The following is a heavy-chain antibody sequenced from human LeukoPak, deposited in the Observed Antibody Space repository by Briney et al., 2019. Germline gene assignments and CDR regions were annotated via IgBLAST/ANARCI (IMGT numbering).Heavy chain of an antibody. D-gene: IGHD2-15*01. J-gene: IGHJ4*02. CDR3: VLKVRFDY. V-gene: IGHV3-74*01. Sequence: GGSLRLSCADPGFTFSSFWMHKVRKVPRKVLVWVARINSDGSSTTYADSVKGRFTISRDNSKDTLSLQMNSLRAEDTAVYYCVLKVRFDYWGQGTLVTVSS. CDR1: GFTFSSFW. CDR2: INSDGSST.